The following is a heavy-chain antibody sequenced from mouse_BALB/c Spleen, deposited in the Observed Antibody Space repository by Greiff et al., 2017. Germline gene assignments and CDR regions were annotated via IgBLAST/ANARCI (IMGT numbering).Heavy chain of an antibody. J-gene: IGHJ3*01. V-gene: IGHV3-1*02. CDR1: GYSITSGYS. CDR3: ARRNGYRYDDSAWFAY. Sequence: EVKLQESGPDLVKPSQSLSLTCTVTGYSITSGYSWHWIRQFPGNKLEWMGYIHYSGSTNYNPSLKSRISITRDTSKNQFFLQLNSVTTEDTATYYCARRNGYRYDDSAWFAYWGQGTLVTVSA. CDR2: IHYSGST. D-gene: IGHD2-14*01.